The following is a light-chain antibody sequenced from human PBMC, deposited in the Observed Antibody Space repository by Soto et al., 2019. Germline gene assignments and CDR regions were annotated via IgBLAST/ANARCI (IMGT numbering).Light chain of an antibody. V-gene: IGKV3-20*01. CDR1: QSVSSTY. CDR3: EKYGSSRYT. J-gene: IGKJ2*01. CDR2: GAS. Sequence: ESVLTQSPGTLSLSPGDRATLSCRASQSVSSTYLAWYQHKPGQAPRLLIYGASSRAPGIPERFSGSGSGTDFTLTISRLETEDFAVYYCEKYGSSRYTFGQGTKVEIK.